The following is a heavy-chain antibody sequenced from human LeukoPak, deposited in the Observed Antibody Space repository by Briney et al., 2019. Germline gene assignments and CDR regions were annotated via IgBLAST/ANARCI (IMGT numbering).Heavy chain of an antibody. V-gene: IGHV3-23*01. D-gene: IGHD1-26*01. Sequence: GDSLRLSCAASGSTFSGYAMSWVRQAPGKGLEWVSVISGSGVTIYYADSVKGRFTVSRDNSKNSVYLQMSSLRVEDTAVYYCATSGAQGPTLPYDYWGQGTLVTVSS. CDR2: ISGSGVTI. CDR1: GSTFSGYA. J-gene: IGHJ4*02. CDR3: ATSGAQGPTLPYDY.